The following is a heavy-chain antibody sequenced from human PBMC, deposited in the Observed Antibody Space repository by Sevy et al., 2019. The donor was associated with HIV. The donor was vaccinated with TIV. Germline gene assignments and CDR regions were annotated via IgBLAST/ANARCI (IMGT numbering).Heavy chain of an antibody. V-gene: IGHV1-46*01. CDR2: IDPSGGNT. Sequence: ASVKVSCKAPGDTLTNNYMHWVRQAPGQGLGWMGIIDPSGGNTSYAQKFQGRVTMTRVTSTSTLYMDLSSLRSEDTAVYYCVRADPAEHFDSWGQGTLVTVSS. J-gene: IGHJ4*02. CDR1: GDTLTNNY. CDR3: VRADPAEHFDS.